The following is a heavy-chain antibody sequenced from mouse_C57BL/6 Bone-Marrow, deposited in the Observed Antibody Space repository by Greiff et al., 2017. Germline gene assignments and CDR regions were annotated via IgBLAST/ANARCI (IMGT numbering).Heavy chain of an antibody. V-gene: IGHV5-9*01. CDR3: ARHYCGAY. CDR1: GFTFSSYT. Sequence: EVHLVESGGGLVKPGGSLKLSCAASGFTFSSYTMSWVRQTPEKRLEWVATISGGGGNTYYPDSVKGRFTISRDNAKNTLYLQMSSLRSEDTALYYCARHYCGAYWGQGTLVTVSA. J-gene: IGHJ3*01. CDR2: ISGGGGNT. D-gene: IGHD1-1*02.